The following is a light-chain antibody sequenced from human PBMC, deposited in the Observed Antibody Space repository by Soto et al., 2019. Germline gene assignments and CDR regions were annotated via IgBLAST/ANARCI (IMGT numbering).Light chain of an antibody. J-gene: IGKJ5*01. CDR3: QQRSDWPPTT. CDR2: NAS. CDR1: QSVGSY. V-gene: IGKV3-11*01. Sequence: EILLTQSPATLSLSPGERATLSCRASQSVGSYLAWYQQKPGQAPRHLIYNASNRATGIPARFSGSGSGTDFTLTISSLEPEDFAVYYCQQRSDWPPTTFGQGTRLEIK.